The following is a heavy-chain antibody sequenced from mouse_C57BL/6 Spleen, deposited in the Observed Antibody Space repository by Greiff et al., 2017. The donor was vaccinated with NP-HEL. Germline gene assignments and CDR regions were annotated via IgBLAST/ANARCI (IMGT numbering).Heavy chain of an antibody. J-gene: IGHJ3*01. CDR3: ARSYYGSSSAWFAY. CDR2: IDPSDSYT. Sequence: QVQLQQPGAELVMPGASVKLSCKASGYTFTSYWMHWVKQRPGQGLEWIGEIDPSDSYTNYNQKFKGKSTLTVDKSSSTAYMQLGSLTSEDSAVYYCARSYYGSSSAWFAYWGQGTLVTVSA. V-gene: IGHV1-69*01. CDR1: GYTFTSYW. D-gene: IGHD1-1*01.